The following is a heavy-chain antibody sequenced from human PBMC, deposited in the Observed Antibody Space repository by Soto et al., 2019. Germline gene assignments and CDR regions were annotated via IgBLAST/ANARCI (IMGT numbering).Heavy chain of an antibody. CDR3: ARGIITMVRGVRTDAFDI. CDR1: GGSISSGGYY. J-gene: IGHJ3*02. V-gene: IGHV4-31*03. Sequence: QVQLQESGPGLVKPSQTLSLTCTVSGGSISSGGYYWSWIRQHPGKGLEWIGYIYYSGSTYYNPSLRGRVTISVDTSKNQFSLKLSSVTAADTAVYYCARGIITMVRGVRTDAFDIWGQGTMVTVSS. D-gene: IGHD3-10*01. CDR2: IYYSGST.